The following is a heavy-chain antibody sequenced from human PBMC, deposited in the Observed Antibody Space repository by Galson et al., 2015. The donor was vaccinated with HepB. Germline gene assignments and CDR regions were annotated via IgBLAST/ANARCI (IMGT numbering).Heavy chain of an antibody. CDR3: ARDKSAYYYYYGMDV. CDR2: ISYDGSNK. V-gene: IGHV3-30*04. D-gene: IGHD6-13*01. CDR1: GFTFSNYA. Sequence: SLRLSCAASGFTFSNYAMHWVRQAPGKGLEWVAVISYDGSNKYYADYVKGRFTISRDNPKNTLYLQMNSLRGEDTAVYYCARDKSAYYYYYGMDVWGQGTTVTVSS. J-gene: IGHJ6*02.